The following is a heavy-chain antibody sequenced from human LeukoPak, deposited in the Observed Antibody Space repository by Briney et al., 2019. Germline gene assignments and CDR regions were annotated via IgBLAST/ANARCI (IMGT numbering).Heavy chain of an antibody. CDR2: IYYSGST. Sequence: SETLSLTFTVSGGSISSSSYYWGWIRQPPGKGLEWIGSIYYSGSTYYNPSLKSRVTISVDTSKNQFSLKLSSVTAADTAVYYCARGEGDYATFDYWGQGTLVTVSS. CDR3: ARGEGDYATFDY. CDR1: GGSISSSSYY. V-gene: IGHV4-39*07. D-gene: IGHD4-17*01. J-gene: IGHJ4*02.